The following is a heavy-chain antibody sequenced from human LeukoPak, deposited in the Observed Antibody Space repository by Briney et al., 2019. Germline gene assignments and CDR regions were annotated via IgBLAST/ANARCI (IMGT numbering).Heavy chain of an antibody. V-gene: IGHV3-7*01. CDR3: AREGGYSSGPDDY. Sequence: GGSLRLSCAASGFTFSSYWMSWVRQAPGKGLEWVANIKQDGSEKYYVDSVKGRFTISRDNAKNSLYLQMNSLRAEDTAVYYCAREGGYSSGPDDYWGQGTLVTVSS. CDR2: IKQDGSEK. D-gene: IGHD6-19*01. J-gene: IGHJ4*02. CDR1: GFTFSSYW.